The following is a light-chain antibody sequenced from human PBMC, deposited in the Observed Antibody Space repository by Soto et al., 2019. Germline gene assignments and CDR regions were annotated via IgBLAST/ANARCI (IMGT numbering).Light chain of an antibody. CDR3: QLYCISPR. CDR2: ASS. J-gene: IGKJ5*01. CDR1: QSRGSNF. Sequence: EIVLTQSPGTMSLSSGDRAILSCKTCQSRGSNFLAWYQHKPGQAPRLLIYASSNRATGIPDRFSGSASGTDFTLTINRLEPEDFAVYYCQLYCISPRFGQGTRLEIK. V-gene: IGKV3-20*01.